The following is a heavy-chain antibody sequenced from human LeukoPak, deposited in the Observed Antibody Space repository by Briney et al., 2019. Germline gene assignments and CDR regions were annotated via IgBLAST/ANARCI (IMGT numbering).Heavy chain of an antibody. CDR1: GFSFSSDE. V-gene: IGHV3-48*03. CDR2: ISTSGRTT. D-gene: IGHD3-10*01. CDR3: ARDRTMVRGLANYFYGMDV. J-gene: IGHJ6*02. Sequence: PGGSLRLSCAASGFSFSSDELNWVRQAPGKGLEWLSYISTSGRTTYYADSVKGRFTISRDNAKNSLYPQMSSLRAEDTAVYYCARDRTMVRGLANYFYGMDVWGQGTTVIVSS.